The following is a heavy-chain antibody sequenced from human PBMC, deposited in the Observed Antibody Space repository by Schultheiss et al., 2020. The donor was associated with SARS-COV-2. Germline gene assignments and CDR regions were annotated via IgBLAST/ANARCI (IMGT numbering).Heavy chain of an antibody. Sequence: GGSLRLSCAASGFTFSSYSMNWVRQAPGKGLEWVSSISSSSSYIYYPDSVKGRFTISRDNAKNSLYLQMNSLRAEDTAVYYCARDPVYYGSGGGFDYWGQGTLVTVSS. CDR2: ISSSSSYI. CDR3: ARDPVYYGSGGGFDY. D-gene: IGHD3-10*01. CDR1: GFTFSSYS. V-gene: IGHV3-21*01. J-gene: IGHJ4*02.